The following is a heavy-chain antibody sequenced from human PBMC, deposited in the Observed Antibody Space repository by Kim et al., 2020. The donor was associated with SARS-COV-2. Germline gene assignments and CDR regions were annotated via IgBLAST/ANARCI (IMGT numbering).Heavy chain of an antibody. Sequence: SETLSLTCAVYGGSFSRYYWSWIRQPPGKGLEWIGEINHSGSTNSNPSPKSRVTISVDTSKNQFSLKRSSVTAADAAVYYCARGHYDFWSGYLRSFDYWGRGTLVTVSS. CDR1: GGSFSRYY. CDR3: ARGHYDFWSGYLRSFDY. V-gene: IGHV4-34*01. J-gene: IGHJ4*02. CDR2: INHSGST. D-gene: IGHD3-3*01.